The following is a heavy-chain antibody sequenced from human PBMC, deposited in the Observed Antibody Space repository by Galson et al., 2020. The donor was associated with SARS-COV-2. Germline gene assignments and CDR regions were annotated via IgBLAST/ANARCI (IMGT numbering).Heavy chain of an antibody. V-gene: IGHV3-21*01. J-gene: IGHJ2*01. CDR1: DFTFNTYS. D-gene: IGHD3-22*01. CDR3: ARDSASGITMIGNWYFDL. CDR2: ISRTSTYI. Sequence: GGSLRLSCAASDFTFNTYSMHWVRQAPGKGLEWVSSISRTSTYIYYADSVKGRFTVSRDNAKKSLYLQMNSLTAEDTAVYYFARDSASGITMIGNWYFDLWGRGTLVTVSS.